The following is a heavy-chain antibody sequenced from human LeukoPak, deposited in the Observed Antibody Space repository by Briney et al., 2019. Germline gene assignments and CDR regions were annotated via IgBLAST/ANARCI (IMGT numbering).Heavy chain of an antibody. Sequence: SETLSLTCTVSGGSTSSDYWSWIRQSPGKGLEWVGYVYNSGGTGKNPSLKSRVTILLDTSKHQCSLKLTSVSAADTAVYYCARLKLGAYFDLWGRGTLVTVSS. V-gene: IGHV4-59*08. J-gene: IGHJ2*01. CDR2: VYNSGGT. D-gene: IGHD3-16*01. CDR1: GGSTSSDY. CDR3: ARLKLGAYFDL.